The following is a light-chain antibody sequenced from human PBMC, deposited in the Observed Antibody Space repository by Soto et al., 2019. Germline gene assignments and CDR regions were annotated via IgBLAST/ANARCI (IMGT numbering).Light chain of an antibody. Sequence: TQSTGTLSLSPGERATLSCRASQSISSNLAWYQQKPGQAPRLLIYGASTRATGIPARFSGSGSGTEFTLTISSLQSEDFAVYYCQQYYDWPTFGQRTK. J-gene: IGKJ1*01. CDR2: GAS. CDR1: QSISSN. V-gene: IGKV3-15*01. CDR3: QQYYDWPT.